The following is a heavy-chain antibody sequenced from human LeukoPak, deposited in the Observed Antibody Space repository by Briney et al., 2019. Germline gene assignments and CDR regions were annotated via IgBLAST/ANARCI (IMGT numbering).Heavy chain of an antibody. CDR3: ARDGRGGYGAPSYYFDY. D-gene: IGHD3-16*01. CDR2: ISWNSGSI. J-gene: IGHJ4*02. V-gene: IGHV3-9*01. Sequence: GGSLRLSCAASGFTFDDYAMHWVRQAPGKGLEWVSGISWNSGSIGYADSVKGRFAISRDNSKKTLYLQMNSLRAEDTAVYYCARDGRGGYGAPSYYFDYWGQGTLVTVSS. CDR1: GFTFDDYA.